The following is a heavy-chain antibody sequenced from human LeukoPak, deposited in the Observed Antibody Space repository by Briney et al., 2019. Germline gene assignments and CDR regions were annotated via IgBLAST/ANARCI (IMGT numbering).Heavy chain of an antibody. CDR2: INSDGSST. CDR3: ARDVVTGYSYYYYGMDV. V-gene: IGHV3-74*01. J-gene: IGHJ6*02. D-gene: IGHD2-21*01. CDR1: GFTFSSYW. Sequence: GGSLRLSCAASGFTFSSYWMHWVRQAPGKGLVWVSRINSDGSSTNYADSVKGRFTISRDNSKNTLYLQMNSLRAEDTAVYYCARDVVTGYSYYYYGMDVWGQGTTVTVSS.